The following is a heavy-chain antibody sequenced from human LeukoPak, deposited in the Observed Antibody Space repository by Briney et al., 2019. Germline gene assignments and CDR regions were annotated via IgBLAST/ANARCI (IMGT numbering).Heavy chain of an antibody. CDR2: RYHSGST. CDR1: GYSISSGYH. D-gene: IGHD6-6*01. J-gene: IGHJ4*02. Sequence: SETMSLTCAVSGYSISSGYHWGWIRQSPGKGLEWIGFRYHSGSTYYDPSLKSRVTISVDTSKNQFSLKLSSVTAADTAVNYCARRIVSSSSGFDYWGQGTLVTVSS. V-gene: IGHV4-38-2*01. CDR3: ARRIVSSSSGFDY.